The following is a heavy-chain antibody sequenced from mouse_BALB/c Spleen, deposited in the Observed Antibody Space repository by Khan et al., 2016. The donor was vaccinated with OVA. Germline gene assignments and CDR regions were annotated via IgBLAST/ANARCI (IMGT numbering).Heavy chain of an antibody. D-gene: IGHD2-10*01. CDR1: GYTFTSYT. V-gene: IGHV1-4*01. CDR3: ARFAYYGNPYYAMDY. CDR2: ISPSTGYI. J-gene: IGHJ4*01. Sequence: QVQLQQSGAEVARPGASVKMSCKASGYTFTSYTIQWVKQRPGQGLEWIGYISPSTGYIQYNQKFKDKATLTADKSSSTAYMQLSSLTSEDSAVYYCARFAYYGNPYYAMDYWGRGTSVAVSS.